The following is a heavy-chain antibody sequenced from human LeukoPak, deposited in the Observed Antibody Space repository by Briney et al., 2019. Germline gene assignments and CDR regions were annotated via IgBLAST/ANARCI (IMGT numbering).Heavy chain of an antibody. Sequence: PGGSLRLSCAASGFTFSNYDMHWVRQAPGKGLEWVAFISSDGSNEYYGDSVKGRFTIYRDNLILYLQMNRLRTEDTAVYFCARGGVATHDYWGQGTLVTVSS. V-gene: IGHV3-30-3*01. CDR3: ARGGVATHDY. D-gene: IGHD5-12*01. J-gene: IGHJ4*02. CDR1: GFTFSNYD. CDR2: ISSDGSNE.